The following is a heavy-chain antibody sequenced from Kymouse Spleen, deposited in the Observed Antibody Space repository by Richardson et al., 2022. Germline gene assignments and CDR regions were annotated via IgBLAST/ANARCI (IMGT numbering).Heavy chain of an antibody. D-gene: IGHD3-10*01. CDR2: TYYRSKWYN. CDR1: GDSVSSNSAA. CDR3: ARGITMVRGVIITEIYFDY. Sequence: QVQLQQSGPGLVKPSQTLSLTCAISGDSVSSNSAAWNWIRQSPSRGLEWLGRTYYRSKWYNDYAVSVKSRITINPDTSKNQFSLQLNSVTPEDTAVYYCARGITMVRGVIITEIYFDYWGQGTLVTVSS. J-gene: IGHJ4*02. V-gene: IGHV6-1*01.